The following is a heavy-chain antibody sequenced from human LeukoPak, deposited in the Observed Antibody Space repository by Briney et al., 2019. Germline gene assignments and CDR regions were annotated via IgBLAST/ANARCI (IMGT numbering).Heavy chain of an antibody. Sequence: GGSLRLSCAASGFTFSSYGMHWVRQAPGKGLEWVAFIRYDGSNKYYADSVKGRFTISRDNSKNTLYLQMNSLRAEDTAVYYCAKAYYYDSSGYVGGVSSYFDYWGQGTLVTVSS. D-gene: IGHD3-22*01. V-gene: IGHV3-30*02. CDR3: AKAYYYDSSGYVGGVSSYFDY. J-gene: IGHJ4*02. CDR1: GFTFSSYG. CDR2: IRYDGSNK.